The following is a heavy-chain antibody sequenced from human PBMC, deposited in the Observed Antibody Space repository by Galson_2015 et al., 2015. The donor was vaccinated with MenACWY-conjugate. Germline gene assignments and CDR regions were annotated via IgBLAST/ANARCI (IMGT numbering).Heavy chain of an antibody. D-gene: IGHD6-6*01. CDR3: ASRKGQLGGDYYYYGMDV. Sequence: SVKVSCKASGGTFSSYAISWVRQAPGQGLEWMGRIIPILGIANYAQKFQGRVTITADKSTSTAYMELSSLRSEDTAVYYCASRKGQLGGDYYYYGMDVWGQGTTVTVSS. CDR2: IIPILGIA. CDR1: GGTFSSYA. J-gene: IGHJ6*02. V-gene: IGHV1-69*04.